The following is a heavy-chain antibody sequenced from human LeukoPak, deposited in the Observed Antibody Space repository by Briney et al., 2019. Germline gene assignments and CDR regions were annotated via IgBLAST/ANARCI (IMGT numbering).Heavy chain of an antibody. CDR2: MNPNSGNT. CDR1: GYTFTSYD. J-gene: IGHJ3*02. Sequence: XSVKVSCKASGYTFTSYDINWVRQATGQGLEWMGWMNPNSGNTGYAQEFQGRVTMTRNTSISTAYMELSSLRSEDTAVYYCATDHTLGEVRGVFDAFDIWGQGTMVTVSS. V-gene: IGHV1-8*01. CDR3: ATDHTLGEVRGVFDAFDI. D-gene: IGHD3-10*01.